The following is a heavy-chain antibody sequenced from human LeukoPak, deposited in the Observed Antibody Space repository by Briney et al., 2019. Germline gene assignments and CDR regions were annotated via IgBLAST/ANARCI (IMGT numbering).Heavy chain of an antibody. J-gene: IGHJ4*02. CDR3: ARDMRGVRGVFDY. CDR2: ISSSGNTI. Sequence: GGSLRLSCAASGFTFSSYEMNWVRQAPGKGLEWVSYISSSGNTIYYADSVKGRFTISRDNAKNSLYLQMNSLRAEDTAVYYCARDMRGVRGVFDYWGQGTLVTVSS. D-gene: IGHD3-10*01. V-gene: IGHV3-48*03. CDR1: GFTFSSYE.